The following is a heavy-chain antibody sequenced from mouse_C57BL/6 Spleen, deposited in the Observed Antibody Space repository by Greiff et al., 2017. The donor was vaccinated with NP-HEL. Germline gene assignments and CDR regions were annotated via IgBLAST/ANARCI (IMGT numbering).Heavy chain of an antibody. Sequence: EVKLMESEGGLVQPGSSMKLSCTASGFTFSDYYMAWVRQVPEKGLEWVANINYDGSSTYYLDSLKSRFIISRDNAKNILYLQMSSLKSEDTATYYCARDGPIYYDYDLGYFEVWGTGTTVTVSS. CDR3: ARDGPIYYDYDLGYFEV. CDR2: INYDGSST. J-gene: IGHJ1*03. V-gene: IGHV5-16*01. CDR1: GFTFSDYY. D-gene: IGHD2-4*01.